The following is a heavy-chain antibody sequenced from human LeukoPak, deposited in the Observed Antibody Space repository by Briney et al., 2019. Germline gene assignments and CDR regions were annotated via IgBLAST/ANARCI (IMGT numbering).Heavy chain of an antibody. Sequence: SETLSLTCPVSGGSISSYYWSWIRQPPGKGLEWIGYIYYSGSTNYNPSLKSRVTISVDTSKNQFSLKLSSVTAADTAVYYCARGGYSSSFVRAIYYYGMDVWGQGTTVTVSS. CDR1: GGSISSYY. V-gene: IGHV4-59*08. D-gene: IGHD6-13*01. CDR3: ARGGYSSSFVRAIYYYGMDV. CDR2: IYYSGST. J-gene: IGHJ6*02.